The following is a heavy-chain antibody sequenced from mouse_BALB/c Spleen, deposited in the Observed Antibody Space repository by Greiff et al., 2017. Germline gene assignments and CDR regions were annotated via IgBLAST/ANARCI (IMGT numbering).Heavy chain of an antibody. J-gene: IGHJ4*01. CDR3: ARYYYGSSYGDAMDY. CDR1: GYAFSSYW. CDR2: IYPGDGDT. D-gene: IGHD1-1*01. Sequence: VQLQQSGAELVRPGSSVKISCKASGYAFSSYWMNWVKQRPGQGLEWIGQIYPGDGDTNYNGKFKGKATLTADKSSSTAYMQLSSLTSEDSAVYYCARYYYGSSYGDAMDYWGQGTSVTVSS. V-gene: IGHV1-80*01.